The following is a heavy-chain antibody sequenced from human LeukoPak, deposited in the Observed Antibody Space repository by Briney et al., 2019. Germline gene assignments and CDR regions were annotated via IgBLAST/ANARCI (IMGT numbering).Heavy chain of an antibody. D-gene: IGHD3-10*01. CDR1: GYTFTSYG. V-gene: IGHV1-18*01. Sequence: VASVTVSFTASGYTFTSYGISWVRQAPGQGLEWMGWISAYNGDTNYAQKLQGRVTMTTDTSTSTAYMELRSLRSDDTAVYYCAKDTLWFGELLWSAYFDYWGQGTLVTVSS. J-gene: IGHJ4*02. CDR3: AKDTLWFGELLWSAYFDY. CDR2: ISAYNGDT.